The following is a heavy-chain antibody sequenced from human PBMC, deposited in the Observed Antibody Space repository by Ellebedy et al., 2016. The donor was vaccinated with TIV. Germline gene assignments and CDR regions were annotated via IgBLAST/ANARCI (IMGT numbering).Heavy chain of an antibody. V-gene: IGHV3-30*18. D-gene: IGHD2-2*03. Sequence: LSLTCAASRFTFRDYGMHWVRQAPGKGLEWVALISYDITSRYYADSVKGRFTISRDNFNNTLYLQMNNLRAEDTAVYYCAKARHSRWMGPTYFDYWGQGTQVTVSS. CDR3: AKARHSRWMGPTYFDY. J-gene: IGHJ4*02. CDR1: RFTFRDYG. CDR2: ISYDITSR.